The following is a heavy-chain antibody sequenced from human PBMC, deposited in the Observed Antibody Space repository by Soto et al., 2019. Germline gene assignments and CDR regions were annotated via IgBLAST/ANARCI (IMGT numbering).Heavy chain of an antibody. D-gene: IGHD3-22*01. V-gene: IGHV4-38-2*01. J-gene: IGHJ4*02. CDR3: ARGRITPIVAYYLDD. Sequence: PXETLSLNCAVSGYSISSGYYWGWRRQPPGKGLEWIGIIYHSGSTYYNPSLKSRVTISVDTSKNQFYLKLSSVTAADTAVYYCARGRITPIVAYYLDDWGQGTLVTVSS. CDR2: IYHSGST. CDR1: GYSISSGYY.